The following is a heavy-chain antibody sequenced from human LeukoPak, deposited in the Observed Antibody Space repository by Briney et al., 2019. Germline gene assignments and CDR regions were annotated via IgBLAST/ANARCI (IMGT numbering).Heavy chain of an antibody. CDR1: VDSVSSGSYY. D-gene: IGHD3-16*02. J-gene: IGHJ4*02. V-gene: IGHV4-61*01. CDR3: ARVWGSYRDGEDY. Sequence: SVTLSLTCTVSVDSVSSGSYYWSWVRQPPGKGLEWIGYIYYSGSTNSNPSLKSRVTISVDTSKNQFSLKLSSVTAADTAVYYCARVWGSYRDGEDYWGQGTLVTVSS. CDR2: IYYSGST.